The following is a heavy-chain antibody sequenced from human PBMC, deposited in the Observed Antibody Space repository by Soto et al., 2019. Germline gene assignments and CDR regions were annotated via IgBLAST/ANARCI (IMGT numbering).Heavy chain of an antibody. D-gene: IGHD7-27*01. CDR1: GYTLTELS. J-gene: IGHJ3*02. V-gene: IGHV1-24*01. CDR3: ATSPLGSDAFDI. CDR2: FDPEDGET. Sequence: ASVKVSCKVSGYTLTELSMHWVRQAPGKGLEWMGGFDPEDGETIYAQKFQGRVTMTEDTSTDTAYMELSSLRSEDTAVYYCATSPLGSDAFDIWGQGTMVTVSS.